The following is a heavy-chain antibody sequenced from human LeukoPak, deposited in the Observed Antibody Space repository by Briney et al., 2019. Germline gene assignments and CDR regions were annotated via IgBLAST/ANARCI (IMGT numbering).Heavy chain of an antibody. D-gene: IGHD1-26*01. CDR3: ARDPRSGGFDY. CDR2: ISSSGSTI. CDR1: GFTFSSYE. V-gene: IGHV3-48*03. J-gene: IGHJ4*02. Sequence: GGSLRLSCAASGFTFSSYEMNWVRQAPGKGLEWVSYISSSGSTIYYADSVKGRFTISRDNAKNSLYLQMNSLRAEDTAVYYCARDPRSGGFDYWGQGTLATVSS.